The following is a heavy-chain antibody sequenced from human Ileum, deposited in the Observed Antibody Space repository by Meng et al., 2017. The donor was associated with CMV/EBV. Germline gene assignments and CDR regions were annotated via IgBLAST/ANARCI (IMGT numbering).Heavy chain of an antibody. J-gene: IGHJ4*02. CDR2: MNTDGSDT. CDR3: AKGGGWLQSTIYY. CDR1: GFTFSTYW. Sequence: GGSLRLSCAASGFTFSTYWMHWVRQAPGKGLVWVSRMNTDGSDTKYADSVKGRFTISRDNAENTLYLQMNSLRAEDTAVYFCAKGGGWLQSTIYYWGQGTLVTVSS. D-gene: IGHD5-24*01. V-gene: IGHV3-74*03.